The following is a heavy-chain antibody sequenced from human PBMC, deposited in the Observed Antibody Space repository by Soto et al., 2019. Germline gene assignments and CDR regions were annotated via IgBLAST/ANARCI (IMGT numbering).Heavy chain of an antibody. Sequence: EVQLVESGGGLVQPGRSLRLSCAASGFTFDDYAMYWVRQAPGKGLEWVSGISWNSGKIGYADSVKGRFTISRDNANNSLYLQMNSLRPEDTAFYYCAKEIVGAINYWGQGTLVTVSS. D-gene: IGHD1-26*01. CDR2: ISWNSGKI. CDR1: GFTFDDYA. V-gene: IGHV3-9*01. CDR3: AKEIVGAINY. J-gene: IGHJ4*02.